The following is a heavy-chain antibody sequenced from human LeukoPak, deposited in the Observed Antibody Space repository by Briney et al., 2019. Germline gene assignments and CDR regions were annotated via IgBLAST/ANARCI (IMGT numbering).Heavy chain of an antibody. V-gene: IGHV1-69*05. CDR3: ARSREFIAAAGPYYFDY. D-gene: IGHD6-13*01. CDR1: GGTFSSYA. Sequence: GASVKVSCKASGGTFSSYAISWVRQAPGQGLEWMGGIIPIFGTANYAQKFQGRVTITTDESTSTAYMELSSLRPEDTAVYYCARSREFIAAAGPYYFDYWGQGTLVTVSS. CDR2: IIPIFGTA. J-gene: IGHJ4*02.